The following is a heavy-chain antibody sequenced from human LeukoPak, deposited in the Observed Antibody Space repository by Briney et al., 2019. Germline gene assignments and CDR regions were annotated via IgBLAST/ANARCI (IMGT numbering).Heavy chain of an antibody. J-gene: IGHJ6*03. V-gene: IGHV3-30*04. CDR2: ISYDGSNK. CDR1: GFTFSSYA. D-gene: IGHD3-3*01. Sequence: GGSLRLSCAASGFTFSSYAIHWVRQAPGKGLEWVAVISYDGSNKYYADSVKGRFTISRDNSKNTLYLQMDSLRAEDTAVYYCAKDRGCYDFWSGYYPCYMDVWGKGTTVTVSS. CDR3: AKDRGCYDFWSGYYPCYMDV.